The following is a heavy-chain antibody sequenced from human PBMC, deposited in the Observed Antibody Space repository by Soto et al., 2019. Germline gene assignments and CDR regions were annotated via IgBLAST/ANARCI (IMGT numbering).Heavy chain of an antibody. CDR1: GGSIISYY. J-gene: IGHJ4*02. D-gene: IGHD1-26*01. V-gene: IGHV4-59*08. CDR3: ARRWGAAVDY. CDR2: IYYSGST. Sequence: LEILSLTCTVSGGSIISYYWSWIRQPPGKGLEWIGYIYYSGSTNYNPSLKSRVTISVETSKNQFSLKLSSVTAADTAVYYCARRWGAAVDYWGQGTLVTVSS.